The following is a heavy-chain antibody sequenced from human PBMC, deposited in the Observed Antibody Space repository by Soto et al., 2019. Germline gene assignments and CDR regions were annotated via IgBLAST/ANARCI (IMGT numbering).Heavy chain of an antibody. D-gene: IGHD2-2*01. CDR1: SGSFSGYY. Sequence: QVQLQQWGAGLLKPSETLSLTCAVYSGSFSGYYWNWIRQSPGKGLEWIGEIYHSGSSNYNPALKNRVSISVDTTKKECSLKMTALTAADTAVYYCARVGVTVSTRAFDVWGQGTMVAV. CDR3: ARVGVTVSTRAFDV. V-gene: IGHV4-34*01. CDR2: IYHSGSS. J-gene: IGHJ3*01.